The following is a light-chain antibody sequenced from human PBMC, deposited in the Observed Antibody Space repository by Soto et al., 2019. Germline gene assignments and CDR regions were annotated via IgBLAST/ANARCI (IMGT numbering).Light chain of an antibody. CDR2: DVS. CDR3: ISYKSSSITYV. V-gene: IGLV2-14*01. J-gene: IGLJ1*01. Sequence: QSALTQPASVSGSPGQSITISCTGTNSDVGGYNFVSWYQQHPGKAPKLMIYDVSNRPSGVSNRFSGSKSGNTASLNISGLQADDEADYYCISYKSSSITYVFGIGTKLTVL. CDR1: NSDVGGYNF.